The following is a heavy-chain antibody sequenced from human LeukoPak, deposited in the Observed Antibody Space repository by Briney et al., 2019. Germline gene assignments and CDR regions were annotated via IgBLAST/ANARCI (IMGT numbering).Heavy chain of an antibody. CDR2: IYYSGRT. D-gene: IGHD3-3*01. Sequence: SETLSLTCTVSGGSISSSSYYWGWLRQPPGKGLEWLGSIYYSGRTFYNPSLKSRVTISVDTSKNQFSLKLSSVTAADTAVYYCARGRAHYDFWSGYVRNAFDIWGQGTMVTVSS. J-gene: IGHJ3*02. V-gene: IGHV4-39*07. CDR1: GGSISSSSYY. CDR3: ARGRAHYDFWSGYVRNAFDI.